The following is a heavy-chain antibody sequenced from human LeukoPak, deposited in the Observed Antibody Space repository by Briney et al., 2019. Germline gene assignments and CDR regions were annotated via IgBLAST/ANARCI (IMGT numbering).Heavy chain of an antibody. Sequence: SETLSLTCTVSGGSISSSTYYWGWIRQPPGRGLEWIGAIYSSGTTYFNPSLRSRVTISVDTSKNHFSLNLRSVTAADTALYYCASAPRQASIGGLDYWGQGTLVTVSS. V-gene: IGHV4-39*02. CDR1: GGSISSSTYY. CDR2: IYSSGTT. D-gene: IGHD3-16*01. CDR3: ASAPRQASIGGLDY. J-gene: IGHJ4*02.